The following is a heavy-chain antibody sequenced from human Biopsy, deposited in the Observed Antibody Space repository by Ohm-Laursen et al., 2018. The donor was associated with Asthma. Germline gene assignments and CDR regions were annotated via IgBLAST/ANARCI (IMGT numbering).Heavy chain of an antibody. V-gene: IGHV1-24*01. CDR3: ASDFPKDYVRYNFQF. CDR1: GYSLTDLS. D-gene: IGHD4-17*01. Sequence: ASVKVSCKISGYSLTDLSMHWVRQAPGQGLEWMGGHDHEEGGTVNARRFQGRVTMTEDTSTDTAYMELSSLSSGDTAVYYCASDFPKDYVRYNFQFWGQGTLVTVSS. CDR2: HDHEEGGT. J-gene: IGHJ4*02.